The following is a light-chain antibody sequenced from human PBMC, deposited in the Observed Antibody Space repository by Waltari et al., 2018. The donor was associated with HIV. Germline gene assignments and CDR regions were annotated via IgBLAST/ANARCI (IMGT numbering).Light chain of an antibody. J-gene: IGLJ2*01. CDR3: QAWDSSTAGVV. CDR1: KLGDNY. CDR2: QDS. V-gene: IGLV3-1*01. Sequence: SYELTQPPPVSVPPGQTASITCSGDKLGDNYACWYQQKPGKSPVLVIYQDSKRPSGIPERVSDSNSGNTATLTISGTQAMDEADYYCQAWDSSTAGVVFGGGTKLTVL.